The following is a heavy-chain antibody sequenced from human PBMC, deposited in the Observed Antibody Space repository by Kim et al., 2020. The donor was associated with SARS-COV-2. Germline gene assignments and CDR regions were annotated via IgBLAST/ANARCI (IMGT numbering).Heavy chain of an antibody. Sequence: SVKGRFTISRDNSKNTLYLQMNSLRAEDTAVYYCAKLLKVYGSGSYYTDYWGQGTLVTVSS. D-gene: IGHD3-10*01. V-gene: IGHV3-30*02. CDR3: AKLLKVYGSGSYYTDY. J-gene: IGHJ4*02.